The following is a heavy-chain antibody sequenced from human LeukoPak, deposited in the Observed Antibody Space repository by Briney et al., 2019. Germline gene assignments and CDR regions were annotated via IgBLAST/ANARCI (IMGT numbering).Heavy chain of an antibody. D-gene: IGHD4-17*01. CDR2: ISAYNGNT. J-gene: IGHJ5*02. CDR1: GYTFTSYG. V-gene: IGHV1-18*01. CDR3: ARADYGDYEDNWFDP. Sequence: GASVKVSCKASGYTFTSYGISWVRQAPGQGLEWMGWISAYNGNTNYALKLQGRVTMTTDTSTSTAYMELRSLRSDDTAVYYCARADYGDYEDNWFDPWGQGTLVTVSS.